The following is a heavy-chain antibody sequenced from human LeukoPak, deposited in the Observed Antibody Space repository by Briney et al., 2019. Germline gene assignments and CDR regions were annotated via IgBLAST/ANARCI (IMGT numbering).Heavy chain of an antibody. D-gene: IGHD1-1*01. Sequence: SQTLSLTCAISGDSVSSNSAAWNWIRQSPSRGLEWLGRTYYRSKWYTYYAASVKSRIAINRDTSKDQFSLQLNSVTPEDTAVYYCARSTGPIDYWGQGTLVTVSS. CDR3: ARSTGPIDY. CDR2: TYYRSKWYT. CDR1: GDSVSSNSAA. V-gene: IGHV6-1*01. J-gene: IGHJ4*02.